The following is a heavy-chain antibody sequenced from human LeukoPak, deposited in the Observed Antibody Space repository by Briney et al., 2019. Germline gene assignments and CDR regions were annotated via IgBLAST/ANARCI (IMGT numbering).Heavy chain of an antibody. J-gene: IGHJ4*02. Sequence: PSETLSLTCAVYGGSFSGYYWSWIRQPPGKGLEWIGEINHSGSTNYNPSLKSRVTISVDTSKNQFSLKPSSVTAADTAVYYCARGARRASCPSFGYWGQGTLVTVSS. CDR1: GGSFSGYY. D-gene: IGHD2-2*01. CDR3: ARGARRASCPSFGY. CDR2: INHSGST. V-gene: IGHV4-34*01.